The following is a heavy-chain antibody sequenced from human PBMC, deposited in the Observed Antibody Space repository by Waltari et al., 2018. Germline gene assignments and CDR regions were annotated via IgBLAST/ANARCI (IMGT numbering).Heavy chain of an antibody. CDR3: AKDPLSGGYGDYVLFDY. CDR1: GFTFSSYA. Sequence: EVQLLESGGGLVQPGGSLRLSCAASGFTFSSYAMSWVRQAPGKGLEWVSAISGSGGSTYYADSVKGRFTISRDNSKNTLYLQMNSLRAEDTAVYYCAKDPLSGGYGDYVLFDYWGQGTLVTVSS. J-gene: IGHJ4*02. V-gene: IGHV3-23*01. D-gene: IGHD4-17*01. CDR2: ISGSGGST.